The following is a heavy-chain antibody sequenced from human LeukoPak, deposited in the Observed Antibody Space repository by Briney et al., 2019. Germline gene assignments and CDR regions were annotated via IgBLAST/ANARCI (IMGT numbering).Heavy chain of an antibody. Sequence: SVKDSCKASGVTFSSYAISWVRRAPGQGLEWMGGIIPIFGTANYAQKFQGRVTITADESTSTAYMELSSLRSEDTAVYYCARDTGIAAAGLDYWGQGTLVTVSS. D-gene: IGHD6-13*01. CDR2: IIPIFGTA. J-gene: IGHJ4*02. CDR3: ARDTGIAAAGLDY. V-gene: IGHV1-69*01. CDR1: GVTFSSYA.